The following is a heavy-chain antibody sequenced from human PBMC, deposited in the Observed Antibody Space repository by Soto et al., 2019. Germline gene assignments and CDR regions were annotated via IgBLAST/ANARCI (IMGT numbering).Heavy chain of an antibody. D-gene: IGHD1-26*01. CDR1: GFTFSSYA. J-gene: IGHJ4*02. Sequence: EVQLLESGGGLVQPGGSLRLSCAASGFTFSSYAMSWVRQAPGKGLEWVSAISGSGGSTYYADSVKGRFTISRDNSKNTLNLQMNSLRAEDTAVYDCAKTWGSIVGAPFDYWGQGTLVTVSS. CDR2: ISGSGGST. V-gene: IGHV3-23*01. CDR3: AKTWGSIVGAPFDY.